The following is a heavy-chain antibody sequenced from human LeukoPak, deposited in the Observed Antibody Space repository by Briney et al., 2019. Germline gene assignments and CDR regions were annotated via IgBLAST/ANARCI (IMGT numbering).Heavy chain of an antibody. CDR1: GGSFSGYY. D-gene: IGHD3-10*01. CDR3: ARAKENFGSYYFDY. J-gene: IGHJ4*02. Sequence: SETLSLTCAVYGGSFSGYYWSWIRQPPGKGLEWIGEINHSGSTNYNPSLKSRVTISVDTSKNQFSLKLSSVTAADTAVYYCARAKENFGSYYFDYWGRGTLVTVSS. CDR2: INHSGST. V-gene: IGHV4-34*01.